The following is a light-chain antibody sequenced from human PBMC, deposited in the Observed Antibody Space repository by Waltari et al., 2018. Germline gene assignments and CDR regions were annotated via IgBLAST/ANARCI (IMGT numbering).Light chain of an antibody. CDR2: DAS. V-gene: IGKV3-20*01. CDR1: QSVGAT. Sequence: EIVLTQSPDSLSLSPEDRDTLSCRARQSVGATLAWYQQSPGQAPRLLIYDASSRATGIPDRFSGSGSGTDFSLTISRLEPEDFAVYYCQKYGTRPATFGQGTKVEVK. CDR3: QKYGTRPAT. J-gene: IGKJ1*01.